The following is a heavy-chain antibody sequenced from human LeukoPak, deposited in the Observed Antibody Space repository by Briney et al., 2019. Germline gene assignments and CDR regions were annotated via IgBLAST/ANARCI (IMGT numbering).Heavy chain of an antibody. V-gene: IGHV3-23*01. CDR1: EFTFSSYA. J-gene: IGHJ3*02. CDR2: ISGGGSST. CDR3: AKDSQADAFDI. Sequence: GGSLGLSCAASEFTFSSYAMSWVRQAPGKGPEWVSVISGGGSSTYYADSVKGRFTISRDNSKNTLYLQMNSLRAEDTALYYCAKDSQADAFDIWGQGTMVTVSS.